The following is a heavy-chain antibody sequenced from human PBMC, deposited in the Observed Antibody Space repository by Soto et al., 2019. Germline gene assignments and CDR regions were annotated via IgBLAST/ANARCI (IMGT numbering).Heavy chain of an antibody. CDR3: AKGRYYDSSGYPFDY. V-gene: IGHV3-23*01. D-gene: IGHD3-22*01. CDR2: NSGSGSST. CDR1: GFTFSNYA. J-gene: IGHJ4*02. Sequence: QPGGSVRLSCAASGFTFSNYAMSWVRQAPGKGLEWVSGNSGSGSSTYYADSVKGRFTISRDNSKNTLYLQMNSLRAEDTAVYYCAKGRYYDSSGYPFDYWGQGTLVTVSS.